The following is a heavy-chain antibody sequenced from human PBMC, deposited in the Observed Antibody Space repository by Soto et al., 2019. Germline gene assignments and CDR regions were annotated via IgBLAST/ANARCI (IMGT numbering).Heavy chain of an antibody. Sequence: QVQLVESGGGVVQPGRSLRLSCAASGFTFSSYAMHWVRQAPGKGLEWVAVISYDGSNKYYADSVKGRFTISRDNSKNTLYLQRNSLRAEDTAVYYCARDYCTNGVCYRYGMDVWGQGTTVTVSS. CDR2: ISYDGSNK. D-gene: IGHD2-8*01. J-gene: IGHJ6*02. V-gene: IGHV3-30-3*01. CDR3: ARDYCTNGVCYRYGMDV. CDR1: GFTFSSYA.